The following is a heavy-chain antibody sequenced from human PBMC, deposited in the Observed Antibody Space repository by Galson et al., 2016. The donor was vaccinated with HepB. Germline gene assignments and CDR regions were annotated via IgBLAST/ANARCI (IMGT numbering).Heavy chain of an antibody. CDR1: GFTFSDYY. CDR2: ISSSGRTT. D-gene: IGHD6-19*01. V-gene: IGHV3-11*01. J-gene: IGHJ5*02. CDR3: ARDWTGYSNGGWFDP. Sequence: SLRLSCAASGFTFSDYYMTWIRQAPGKGLEWVAYISSSGRTTYYAASVKGRFTISRDNPRTSLYLQMNSLRVEDTAVYYCARDWTGYSNGGWFDPWGRGTLVTVSS.